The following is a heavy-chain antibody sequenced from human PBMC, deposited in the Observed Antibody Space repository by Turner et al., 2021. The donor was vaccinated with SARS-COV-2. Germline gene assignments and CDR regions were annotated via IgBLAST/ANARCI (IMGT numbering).Heavy chain of an antibody. J-gene: IGHJ5*02. V-gene: IGHV3-30*18. CDR3: AKDLGQLDWFDP. D-gene: IGHD6-13*01. CDR2: ISYDGTNK. Sequence: QVPLVESGGGVVQPGWSLRLYCSASGFTFSSYGLPWVRHAPGKGLKWVAVISYDGTNKYYADSVNGRFTITRDNSKNTLYLQMNSLRAEDTAVYYCAKDLGQLDWFDPWGQGTLVTVSS. CDR1: GFTFSSYG.